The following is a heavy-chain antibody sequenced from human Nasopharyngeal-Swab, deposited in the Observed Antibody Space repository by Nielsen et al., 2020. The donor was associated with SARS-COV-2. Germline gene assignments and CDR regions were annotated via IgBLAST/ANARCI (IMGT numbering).Heavy chain of an antibody. J-gene: IGHJ4*02. CDR1: GFTFSNAW. D-gene: IGHD3-3*01. CDR3: PTDRYITIFGVVNNGPFDY. CDR2: FKSKTDGGTT. Sequence: GESLKISCAASGFTFSNAWMSWVRQAPGKGLEWVVRFKSKTDGGTTDYAAPVKGRFTISRDDSKNTLYLQMNSLKTEDTAVYYCPTDRYITIFGVVNNGPFDYWGQGTLVTVSS. V-gene: IGHV3-15*01.